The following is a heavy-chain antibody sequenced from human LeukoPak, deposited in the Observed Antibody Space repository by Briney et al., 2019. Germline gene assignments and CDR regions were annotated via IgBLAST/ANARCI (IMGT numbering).Heavy chain of an antibody. Sequence: VASVKVSCKASGYTFTRSSMNWVRQAPGQGLEWMGWIDANTGNPTYVKGFTGRFVFSLDTSVSTAYLQISSLEAEDTAVYFCARAYQPLGGLSFPDQWGQGTLVTVSS. CDR3: ARAYQPLGGLSFPDQ. J-gene: IGHJ5*02. CDR2: IDANTGNP. D-gene: IGHD3-16*02. CDR1: GYTFTRSS. V-gene: IGHV7-4-1*02.